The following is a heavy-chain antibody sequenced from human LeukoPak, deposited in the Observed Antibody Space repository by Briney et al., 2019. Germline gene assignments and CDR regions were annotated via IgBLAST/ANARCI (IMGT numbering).Heavy chain of an antibody. J-gene: IGHJ4*02. Sequence: MPSETLSLTCTVSGGSISSYYWSWIRQPPGKGLEWIGYIYYSGSTNYNPFLKSRVTISVDTSKNQFSLKLSSVTAADTAVYYCARVSSHYDFWSGYSGYLDYWGQGTLVTVSS. D-gene: IGHD3-3*01. CDR2: IYYSGST. V-gene: IGHV4-59*01. CDR3: ARVSSHYDFWSGYSGYLDY. CDR1: GGSISSYY.